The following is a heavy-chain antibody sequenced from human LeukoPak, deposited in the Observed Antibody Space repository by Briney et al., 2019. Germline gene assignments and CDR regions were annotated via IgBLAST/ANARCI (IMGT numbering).Heavy chain of an antibody. J-gene: IGHJ4*02. D-gene: IGHD2/OR15-2a*01. V-gene: IGHV4-59*01. CDR1: GGSFSGYY. CDR3: ARDNSRTYYFDY. CDR2: IYYSGST. Sequence: SETLSLTCAVYGGSFSGYYWSWIRQPPGKGLEWIGYIYYSGSTNYNPSLKSRVTISVDTSKNKFSLKLSSVTAADTAVYYCARDNSRTYYFDYWGQGTLVTVSS.